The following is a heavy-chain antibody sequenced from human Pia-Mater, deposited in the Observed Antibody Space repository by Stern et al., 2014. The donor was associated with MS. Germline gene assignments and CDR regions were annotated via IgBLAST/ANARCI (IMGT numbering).Heavy chain of an antibody. CDR3: TKAWDS. Sequence: QMQLVQSGAEVRKPGASVRVSCKTSGYNFISDDINWVRQATGQGLEWMGWMNPDSGDPGYAQKFQGRLTITGDTSINTAYMELTSLSSEDSAVYYCTKAWDSWGQGTLVTVSS. CDR1: GYNFISDD. J-gene: IGHJ5*01. V-gene: IGHV1-8*01. CDR2: MNPDSGDP.